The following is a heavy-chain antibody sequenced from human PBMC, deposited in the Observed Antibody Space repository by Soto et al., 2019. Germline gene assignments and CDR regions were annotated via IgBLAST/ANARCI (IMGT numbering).Heavy chain of an antibody. J-gene: IGHJ6*02. V-gene: IGHV6-1*01. Sequence: SQTLSLTCAISGDSVSSNSAAWNWIRQSPSRGLEWLGRTYYRSKWYNDYAVSVKSRITINPDTSKNQFSLQLNSVTPENTAVYYCERAWAPSIAAAGQIYYSYSGMDVWGQGTTVTFTS. CDR3: ERAWAPSIAAAGQIYYSYSGMDV. CDR1: GDSVSSNSAA. D-gene: IGHD6-13*01. CDR2: TYYRSKWYN.